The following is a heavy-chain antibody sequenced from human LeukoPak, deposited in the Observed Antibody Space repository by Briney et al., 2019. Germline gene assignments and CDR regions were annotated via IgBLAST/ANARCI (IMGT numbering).Heavy chain of an antibody. Sequence: PGRSLRLSCAASGFTFDDYAMHWVRQAPGKGLEWVSGISWNSGSIGYADSVKGRFTISRDNAKNSLYLQMNSLRAEDMALYYCATGAWGVLRGAFDIWGQGTMVTVSS. CDR3: ATGAWGVLRGAFDI. J-gene: IGHJ3*02. D-gene: IGHD3-16*01. CDR2: ISWNSGSI. V-gene: IGHV3-9*03. CDR1: GFTFDDYA.